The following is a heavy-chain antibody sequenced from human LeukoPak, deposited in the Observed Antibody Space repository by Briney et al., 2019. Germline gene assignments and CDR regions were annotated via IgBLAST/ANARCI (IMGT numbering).Heavy chain of an antibody. CDR3: AREAYYDFWSGHSGSDY. V-gene: IGHV4-61*02. J-gene: IGHJ4*02. CDR1: GGSISSGSYY. CDR2: IYTSGST. Sequence: PSETLSLTCTVSGGSISSGSYYWSWIRQPAGKGLEWIGRIYTSGSTNYNPSLKSRVTISVDTSKNQFSLKLSSVTAADTAVYYCAREAYYDFWSGHSGSDYWGQGTLVTVSS. D-gene: IGHD3-3*01.